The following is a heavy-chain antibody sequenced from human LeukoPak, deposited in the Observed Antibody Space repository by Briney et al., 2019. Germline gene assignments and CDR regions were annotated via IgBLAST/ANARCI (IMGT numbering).Heavy chain of an antibody. CDR2: ISYDGSNK. CDR3: ARDYGFMVRGVTTDYGMDV. J-gene: IGHJ6*04. V-gene: IGHV3-30*04. D-gene: IGHD3-10*01. Sequence: GRSLRLSCAASGFTFSSYAMHWVRQAPGKGLEWVAVISYDGSNKYYADSVKGRFTISRDNSKNTLYLQMNSLRAEDTAVYYCARDYGFMVRGVTTDYGMDVWGKGTTVTASS. CDR1: GFTFSSYA.